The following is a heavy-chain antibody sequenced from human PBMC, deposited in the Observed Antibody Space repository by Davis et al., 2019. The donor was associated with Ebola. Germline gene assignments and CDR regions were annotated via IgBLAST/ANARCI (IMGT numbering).Heavy chain of an antibody. J-gene: IGHJ4*02. CDR2: ISAYNGNT. CDR3: AREYYYDNNGYYYYFDY. V-gene: IGHV1-18*04. D-gene: IGHD3-22*01. Sequence: ASVKVSCKASGYTFTSYGISWVRQAPGQGLEWMGWISAYNGNTNYAQKLQGRVTMTTDTSTSTAYMELRSLRSDDTAVYYCAREYYYDNNGYYYYFDYWGQGALVTVPS. CDR1: GYTFTSYG.